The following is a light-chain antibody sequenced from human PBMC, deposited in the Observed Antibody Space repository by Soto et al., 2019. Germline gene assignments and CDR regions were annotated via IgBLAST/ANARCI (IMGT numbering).Light chain of an antibody. CDR2: AAS. Sequence: EIVLTQSPGTLSLSAGERATLSCRASQAVNSNYFAWYQQKPGQAPRLLIYAASSRAIGIPDRFSGSGSGTDFTLTINGPEPEDFAVYYCQQFGNSPQTFGQGTKVEVK. CDR1: QAVNSNY. J-gene: IGKJ1*01. V-gene: IGKV3-20*01. CDR3: QQFGNSPQT.